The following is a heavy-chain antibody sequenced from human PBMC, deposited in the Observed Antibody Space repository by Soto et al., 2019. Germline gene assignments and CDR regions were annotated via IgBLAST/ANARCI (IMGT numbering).Heavy chain of an antibody. CDR1: GFTFSNYW. J-gene: IGHJ4*02. CDR3: ARGYCFGGTCYGGGFDY. CDR2: IHNANEK. D-gene: IGHD2-15*01. Sequence: VQLVESGGGLVQPGGSLRLSCVGSGFTFSNYWMSWVRQAPGKGLEWVANIHNANEKYYVDSVKGRFTISRDNAKDSLYLQMNSLRAEDTALYYCARGYCFGGTCYGGGFDYWGQGTLVTVSS. V-gene: IGHV3-7*04.